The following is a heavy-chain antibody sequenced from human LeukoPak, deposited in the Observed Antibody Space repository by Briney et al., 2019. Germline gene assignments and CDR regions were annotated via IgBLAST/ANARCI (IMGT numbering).Heavy chain of an antibody. CDR2: IYTSGST. V-gene: IGHV4-59*10. J-gene: IGHJ6*04. CDR3: ARLSMLGYCSGGSCSLAMDV. D-gene: IGHD2-15*01. Sequence: SETLSLTCAVYGGSFSGYYWSWIRQPAGKGLEWIGRIYTSGSTYYNPSLKSRVTISLDASNKQFSLKLSSVTAADTAVYYCARLSMLGYCSGGSCSLAMDVWGKGTTVTISS. CDR1: GGSFSGYY.